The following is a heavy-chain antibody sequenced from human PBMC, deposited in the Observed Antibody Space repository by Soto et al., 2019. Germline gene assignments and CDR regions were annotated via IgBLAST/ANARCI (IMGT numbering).Heavy chain of an antibody. CDR3: AADGGSSSGWDYYYGLDV. V-gene: IGHV1-58*01. J-gene: IGHJ6*02. D-gene: IGHD2-2*01. CDR2: IVVGSGNT. CDR1: GFIFTISA. Sequence: SVKVSCTASGFIFTISAVQWVRQARGQRLEWIGWIVVGSGNTNYAQEFQEGVTITRDMSTSTAYMELSSLRSEDTAVYYCAADGGSSSGWDYYYGLDVWGQGTTVTVSS.